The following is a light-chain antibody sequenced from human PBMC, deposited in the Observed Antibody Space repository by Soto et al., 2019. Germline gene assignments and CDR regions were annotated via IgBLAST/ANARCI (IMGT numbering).Light chain of an antibody. V-gene: IGKV3-15*01. CDR3: QQYNIWPQA. CDR1: QSVSTD. Sequence: EIMMTQSPATLSVSPGERATLSCRASQSVSTDLAWYQQKPGQSPRLLIYGASNRDTSVPARFSGSGSGTEFTLPINSLQSEDFAVYYCQQYNIWPQAFGQGTKVEIK. J-gene: IGKJ1*01. CDR2: GAS.